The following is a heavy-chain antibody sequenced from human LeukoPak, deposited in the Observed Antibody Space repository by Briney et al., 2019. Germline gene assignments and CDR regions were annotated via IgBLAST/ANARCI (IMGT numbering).Heavy chain of an antibody. CDR1: GYTFTNYG. CDR2: VSAYNGNT. D-gene: IGHD2-15*01. V-gene: IGHV1-18*01. CDR3: ARYCSGGSCYCLWCGDEYYFDY. J-gene: IGHJ4*02. Sequence: ASVKVSCKASGYTFTNYGMNWVRQAPGQGLEWMGWVSAYNGNTNYAQKLQGRVTMTTDTSTSTAYMELRSLRSDDTAVYYCARYCSGGSCYCLWCGDEYYFDYWGQGTLVTVSS.